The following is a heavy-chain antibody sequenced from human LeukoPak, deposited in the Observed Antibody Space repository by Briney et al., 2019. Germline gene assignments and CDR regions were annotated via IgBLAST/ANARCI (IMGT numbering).Heavy chain of an antibody. Sequence: PGGSLRLSCAASGFTFDDYAMHWVRQAPGKGLEWVSGISWNSGSIGYADSVKGRFTISRDNAKNSLYLQMNSLRAEDTALYYCAKGYSSSWPPNDYWGQGTLVTVSS. J-gene: IGHJ4*02. CDR1: GFTFDDYA. CDR2: ISWNSGSI. D-gene: IGHD6-13*01. V-gene: IGHV3-9*01. CDR3: AKGYSSSWPPNDY.